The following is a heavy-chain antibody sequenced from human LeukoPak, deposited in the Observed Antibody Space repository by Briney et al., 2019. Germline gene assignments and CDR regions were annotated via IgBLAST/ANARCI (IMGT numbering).Heavy chain of an antibody. CDR2: VNPDSGGT. V-gene: IGHV1-2*04. Sequence: ASVKVSCKASGYTFTGYYMSWVRQAPGQGLEWMGWVNPDSGGTHYAQNFQGWVTMTRDTSISTAYMELSRLRSDDTAVYYCARGRDYGGLENFDYWGQGTLVTVSS. D-gene: IGHD4-23*01. CDR3: ARGRDYGGLENFDY. CDR1: GYTFTGYY. J-gene: IGHJ4*02.